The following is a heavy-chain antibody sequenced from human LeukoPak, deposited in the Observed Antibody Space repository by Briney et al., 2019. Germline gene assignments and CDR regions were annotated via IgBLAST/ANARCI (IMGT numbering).Heavy chain of an antibody. CDR1: GGMFSSFV. D-gene: IGHD1-1*01. Sequence: GASVKVSCKASGGMFSSFVWVRQAPGQGPEYMGGIIPMFGTTKYALKFQGRVSISADESTGEVYMELTSLTSEDTAVYFCASGLVGSPDPAGFQHYLDVWGKGTTVTVSS. CDR3: ASGLVGSPDPAGFQHYLDV. V-gene: IGHV1-69*13. CDR2: IIPMFGTT. J-gene: IGHJ6*03.